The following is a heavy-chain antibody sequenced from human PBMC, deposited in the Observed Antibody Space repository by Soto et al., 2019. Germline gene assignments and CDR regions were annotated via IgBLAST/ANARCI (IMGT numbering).Heavy chain of an antibody. J-gene: IGHJ3*02. CDR1: GFIFREYA. V-gene: IGHV3-23*01. CDR2: VGGRGGGI. Sequence: ESGGGLVQPGGSLRLSCAASGFIFREYAMSWVRQAPGKGLEWVSVVGGRGGGIYYADSVRGRFIVSGDDSSDTLYLQMDRLRVEDTAIYYCAKDSFSRNGIHDPFDIWGQGTMVTVSS. D-gene: IGHD2-8*01. CDR3: AKDSFSRNGIHDPFDI.